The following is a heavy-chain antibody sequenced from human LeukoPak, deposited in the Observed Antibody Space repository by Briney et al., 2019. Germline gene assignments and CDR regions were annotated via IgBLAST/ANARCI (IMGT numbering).Heavy chain of an antibody. D-gene: IGHD3-22*01. CDR2: IILIFGTA. CDR1: GGTFSSYA. V-gene: IGHV1-69*06. Sequence: SVKVSCKASGGTFSSYAISWVRQAPGQGLEWMGGIILIFGTANYAQKFQGRVTITADKSTSTAYMELSSLRSEDTAVYYCARAHASGYFDVFDIWGQGTMVTVSS. CDR3: ARAHASGYFDVFDI. J-gene: IGHJ3*02.